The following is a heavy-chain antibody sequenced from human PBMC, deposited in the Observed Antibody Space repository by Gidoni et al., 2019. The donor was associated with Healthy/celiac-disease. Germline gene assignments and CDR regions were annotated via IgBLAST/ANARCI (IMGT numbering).Heavy chain of an antibody. D-gene: IGHD6-13*01. J-gene: IGHJ1*01. CDR1: GFTFSSYG. CDR2: IWYDGSNK. CDR3: ARGIAAADSVFQH. Sequence: QVQLVESGGGVVQPGRSLRLSCAASGFTFSSYGMHWVRQAPGKGLEWVAVIWYDGSNKYYADSVKGRFTISRDNSKNTLYLQMNSLRAEDTAVYYCARGIAAADSVFQHWGQGTLVTVSS. V-gene: IGHV3-33*01.